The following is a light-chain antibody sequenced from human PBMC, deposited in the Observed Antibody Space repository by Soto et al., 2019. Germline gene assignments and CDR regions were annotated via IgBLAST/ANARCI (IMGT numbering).Light chain of an antibody. V-gene: IGLV1-40*01. J-gene: IGLJ1*01. CDR3: HSYDSSLSGYV. Sequence: QSVLTQPPSVSGCPGQSVRSSCTGISANIGAGYDVHWYQQLPGTAPKVLIYVNSNRPSGVPDRFSGSKSGTSASLAITGLQAEDEADYYCHSYDSSLSGYVFGTGTKVTVL. CDR1: SANIGAGYD. CDR2: VNS.